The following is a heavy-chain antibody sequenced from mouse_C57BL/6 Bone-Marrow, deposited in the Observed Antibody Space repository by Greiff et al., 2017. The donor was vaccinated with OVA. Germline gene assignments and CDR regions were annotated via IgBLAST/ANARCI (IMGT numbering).Heavy chain of an antibody. J-gene: IGHJ3*01. Sequence: VQLQQPGAELVMPGASVKLSCKASGYTFTSYWMHWVKQRPGQGLEWIGEIDPSDSYTNYNQKFKGKSTLTVDKSSSAAYMQRSSLTSEDSAVYYCARSWFAYWGQGTLVTVSA. CDR2: IDPSDSYT. CDR3: ARSWFAY. CDR1: GYTFTSYW. V-gene: IGHV1-69*01.